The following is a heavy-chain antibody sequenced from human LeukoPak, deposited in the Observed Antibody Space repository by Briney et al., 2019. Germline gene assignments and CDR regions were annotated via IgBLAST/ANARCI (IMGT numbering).Heavy chain of an antibody. CDR3: AKDIYASSSWHDAFDI. J-gene: IGHJ3*02. D-gene: IGHD6-13*01. CDR1: GFTFSDYY. CDR2: ISSSGSTI. Sequence: GGSLRLSCAASGFTFSDYYMSWIRQAPGKGLEWVSYISSSGSTIYYADSVKGRFTISRDNAKNSLYLQMNSLRAEDTALYYCAKDIYASSSWHDAFDIWGQGTMVTVSS. V-gene: IGHV3-11*01.